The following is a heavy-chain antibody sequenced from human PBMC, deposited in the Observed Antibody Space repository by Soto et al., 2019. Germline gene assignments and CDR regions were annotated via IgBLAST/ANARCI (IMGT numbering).Heavy chain of an antibody. CDR1: GYTFMNYA. D-gene: IGHD2-15*01. J-gene: IGHJ2*01. CDR3: ARCYCSVGSCYTCWHFDL. CDR2: ISPSTGNT. Sequence: QVQLVQSGAEVKEPGASVKLSCQASGYTFMNYAISWVRQAPGQGLEWMGWISPSTGNTDQAQNFQGRVTMTLDTSTNTANMELRTLRSDDLAVYYCARCYCSVGSCYTCWHFDLWGRGTLVTVSS. V-gene: IGHV1-18*03.